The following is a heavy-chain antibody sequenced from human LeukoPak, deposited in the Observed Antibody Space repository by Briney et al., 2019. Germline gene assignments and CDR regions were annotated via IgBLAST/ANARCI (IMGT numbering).Heavy chain of an antibody. CDR1: GGSISSSSDY. CDR2: INYSGRT. V-gene: IGHV4-39*01. Sequence: SETLSLTCTVSGGSISSSSDYWGWIRQPPGKGLEWIGSINYSGRTYYNPSLKSRVTISVDTSKNQFSVKLSSVTAADTTVYYCARLTVGYCGGGSCAGWDYWGRGTLVTVSS. CDR3: ARLTVGYCGGGSCAGWDY. D-gene: IGHD2-15*01. J-gene: IGHJ4*02.